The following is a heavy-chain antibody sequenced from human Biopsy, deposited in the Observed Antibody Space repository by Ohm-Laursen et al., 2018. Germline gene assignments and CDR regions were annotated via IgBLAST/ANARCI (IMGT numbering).Heavy chain of an antibody. Sequence: GTLSLTCTVSGGSISGHLWSWVRQPAGKGLEWIGRIYSNGNTNYNPSLKSRVSMSVDTSKNHFSLNLPSVTAADTAVYYCARDEGLLRAFDIWGQGTLGTVSS. J-gene: IGHJ3*02. D-gene: IGHD1-26*01. CDR2: IYSNGNT. CDR3: ARDEGLLRAFDI. V-gene: IGHV4-4*07. CDR1: GGSISGHL.